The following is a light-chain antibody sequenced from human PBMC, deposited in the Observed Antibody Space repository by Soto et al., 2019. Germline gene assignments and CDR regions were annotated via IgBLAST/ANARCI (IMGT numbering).Light chain of an antibody. CDR2: GAS. J-gene: IGKJ5*01. CDR1: QGVSSY. Sequence: FAQAASTLPLFPARRTTLSCRACQGVSSYLAWYQQKPGQAPRLLIYGASSRATGIPDRFSGSGSGTDFTLTISRLEPEDFAVYYCQQYGSSPPITFGQGTRLEIK. CDR3: QQYGSSPPIT. V-gene: IGKV3-20*01.